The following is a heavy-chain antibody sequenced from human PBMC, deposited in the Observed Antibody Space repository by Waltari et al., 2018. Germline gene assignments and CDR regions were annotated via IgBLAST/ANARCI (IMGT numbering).Heavy chain of an antibody. V-gene: IGHV4-34*02. J-gene: IGHJ4*02. CDR1: GGSFSGYY. CDR2: INHNVNT. Sequence: QVQLQQWGAGLLKPSETLSLTCAVYGGSFSGYYWSWIRHPPGKGLDWIGEINHNVNTNYNPSLKSRVTISVDTSKNQFSVKLSSVTAADTAVYYCARVEGYPSGSPHFDYWGRGTLVTVSS. CDR3: ARVEGYPSGSPHFDY. D-gene: IGHD3-10*01.